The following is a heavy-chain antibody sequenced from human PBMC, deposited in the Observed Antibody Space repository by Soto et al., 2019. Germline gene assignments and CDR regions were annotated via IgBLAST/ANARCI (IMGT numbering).Heavy chain of an antibody. V-gene: IGHV4-34*01. D-gene: IGHD3-10*01. CDR2: INHSGST. J-gene: IGHJ6*03. CDR1: FTSYD. Sequence: FTSYDINWVRQPPGKGLEWIGEINHSGSTNYNPSLKSRVTISVDTSKNQFSLKLSSVTAADTAVYYCARGGFGDRVYYYYYYYMDVWGKGTTVTVSS. CDR3: ARGGFGDRVYYYYYYYMDV.